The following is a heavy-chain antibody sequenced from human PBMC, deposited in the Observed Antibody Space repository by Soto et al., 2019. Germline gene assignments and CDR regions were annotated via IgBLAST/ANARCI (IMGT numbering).Heavy chain of an antibody. CDR2: IIPIFGTA. CDR3: ARRLPDYYDQYPVAWFDP. Sequence: QVQLVQSGAEVTKPGSSVKVSCKASGGTFSSYAISWVRQAPGQGLEWMGGIIPIFGTANYAQKFQGRVTITADKSTSTAYMELSSLSSEHPAVYYCARRLPDYYDQYPVAWFDPLGQGTLVTVSS. D-gene: IGHD3-22*01. V-gene: IGHV1-69*06. J-gene: IGHJ5*02. CDR1: GGTFSSYA.